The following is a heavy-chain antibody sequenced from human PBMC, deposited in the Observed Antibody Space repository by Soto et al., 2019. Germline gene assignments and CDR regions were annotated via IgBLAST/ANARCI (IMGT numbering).Heavy chain of an antibody. Sequence: SVKVSCKASGGTFSSYTISWVRQAPGQGLEWMGRIIPILGIANYAQKFQGRVTITADKSTSTAYMELSSLRSEDTAVYYCARAIAVAAYYYGMDVWGQGTTVTVSS. D-gene: IGHD6-19*01. J-gene: IGHJ6*02. CDR2: IIPILGIA. CDR3: ARAIAVAAYYYGMDV. CDR1: GGTFSSYT. V-gene: IGHV1-69*02.